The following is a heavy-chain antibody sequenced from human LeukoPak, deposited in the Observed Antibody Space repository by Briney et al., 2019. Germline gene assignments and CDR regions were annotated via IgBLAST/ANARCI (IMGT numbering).Heavy chain of an antibody. V-gene: IGHV4-59*01. CDR2: IYYSGST. D-gene: IGHD3-22*01. J-gene: IGHJ4*02. CDR1: GGSISSYY. Sequence: SETLSLTCTVSGGSISSYYWSWIRQPPGKGLEWIGYIYYSGSTNYNPSLKSRVTISVDTSKNQFSLKLSSVTAADTAVYYCARGGLYYYDSSGFDYFDYWGQGTLVTDSS. CDR3: ARGGLYYYDSSGFDYFDY.